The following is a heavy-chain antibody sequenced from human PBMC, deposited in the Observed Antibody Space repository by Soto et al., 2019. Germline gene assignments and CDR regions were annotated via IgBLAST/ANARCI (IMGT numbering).Heavy chain of an antibody. J-gene: IGHJ4*02. CDR3: ARLISDFPPNNPFDY. CDR2: MYYSGIT. V-gene: IGHV4-31*03. Sequence: RLCSSCPFSGGSISSGGYCCSWIRQHPGKGLEWGGYMYYSGITYYNPPLNRRITISVDTTKNQFSTMLSFVAAAATVEYYSARLISDFPPNNPFDYWGQGTLVTVYS. D-gene: IGHD2-21*02. CDR1: GGSISSGGYC.